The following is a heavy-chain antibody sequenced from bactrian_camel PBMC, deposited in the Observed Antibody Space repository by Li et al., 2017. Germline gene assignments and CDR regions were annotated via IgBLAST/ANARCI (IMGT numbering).Heavy chain of an antibody. CDR3: AAAQYSGSWCYVPKSGGGFGY. D-gene: IGHD3*01. Sequence: VQLVESGGGLVQPGGSLTLSCTASGFVFSAEAMSWVRQVPGKGLEWVSGINSGADATDYADSVKGRFTITRDNAKNTVYLQMNSLKPEDTAMYYCAAAQYSGSWCYVPKSGGGFGYWGQGTQVTVS. V-gene: IGHV3S40*01. J-gene: IGHJ6*01. CDR2: INSGADAT. CDR1: GFVFSAEA.